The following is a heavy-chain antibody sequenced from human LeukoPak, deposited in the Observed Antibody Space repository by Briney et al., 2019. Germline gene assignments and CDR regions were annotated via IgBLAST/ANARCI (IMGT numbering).Heavy chain of an antibody. J-gene: IGHJ4*02. CDR1: GFTFSNNG. CDR3: AKTQGFFDH. Sequence: GGSLRLSCAASGFTFSNNGMTWVRQAPGKGMEWVTGISDGGDTTYDAGSVKGRFTVSRDNSKNILYLQMNSLRAEDTAIYCCAKTQGFFDHWGQGSLVTVSS. V-gene: IGHV3-23*01. CDR2: ISDGGDTT.